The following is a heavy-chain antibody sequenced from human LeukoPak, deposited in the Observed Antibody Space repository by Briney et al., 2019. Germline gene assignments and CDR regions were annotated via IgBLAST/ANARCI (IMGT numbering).Heavy chain of an antibody. J-gene: IGHJ6*02. Sequence: GGSLRLSCGVSGFTVSSIFMSWVRQAPGKGLVWVSRIISDGSSTSYADSVKGRFTMSRDNAKNTLYLQMNSLRAEDTAVYYCARDSRYDIEVWGQGTTVTVSS. V-gene: IGHV3-74*01. CDR2: IISDGSST. CDR1: GFTVSSIF. CDR3: ARDSRYDIEV.